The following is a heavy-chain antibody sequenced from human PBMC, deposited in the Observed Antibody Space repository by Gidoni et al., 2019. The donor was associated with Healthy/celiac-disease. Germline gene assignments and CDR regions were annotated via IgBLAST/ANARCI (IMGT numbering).Heavy chain of an antibody. CDR1: GYSFPSYW. CDR3: VRQGGVLGEYYYYGMDV. J-gene: IGHJ6*02. D-gene: IGHD3-10*01. CDR2: IYPGDSDT. V-gene: IGHV5-51*01. Sequence: EVQLVQSGAEVKKPGESLKISCKGSGYSFPSYWIGWVRQMPGKGLEWMGIIYPGDSDTRYSPSFQGQVTISADKSISTAYLQWSSLKASDTAMYYCVRQGGVLGEYYYYGMDVWGQGTTVTVSS.